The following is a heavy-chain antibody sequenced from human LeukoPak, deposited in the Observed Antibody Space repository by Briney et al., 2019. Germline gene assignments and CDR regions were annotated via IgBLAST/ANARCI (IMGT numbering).Heavy chain of an antibody. Sequence: SETLSLTCTVSGGSISSGDYYWSWIRQPPGKGLEWIGYFYYSGSTYYNPSLKSRLTISVDTSKNQFSLKLSSVTAADTAVYYCARSGGVRGHYFEYWGQGALVTVSS. V-gene: IGHV4-30-4*01. J-gene: IGHJ4*02. CDR3: ARSGGVRGHYFEY. CDR1: GGSISSGDYY. D-gene: IGHD3-10*01. CDR2: FYYSGST.